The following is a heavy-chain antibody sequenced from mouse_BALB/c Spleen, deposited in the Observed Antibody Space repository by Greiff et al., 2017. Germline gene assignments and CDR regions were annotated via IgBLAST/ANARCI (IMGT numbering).Heavy chain of an antibody. D-gene: IGHD1-1*01. CDR2: IWGDGST. V-gene: IGHV2-6-7*01. CDR3: ARSTVVAPYAMDY. CDR1: GFSLTGYG. Sequence: QVQLQQSGPGLVQPSQSLSITCTVSGFSLTGYGVNWVRQPPGKGLEWLGMIWGDGSTDYNSALKSRLSISKDNSKSQVFLKMNSLQTDDTARYYCARSTVVAPYAMDYWGQGTSVTVSS. J-gene: IGHJ4*01.